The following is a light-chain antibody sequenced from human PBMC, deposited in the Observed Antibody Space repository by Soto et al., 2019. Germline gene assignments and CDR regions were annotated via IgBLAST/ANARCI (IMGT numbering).Light chain of an antibody. J-gene: IGLJ2*01. Sequence: QSLLTQPASVSGSPGQSITISCTGTSSDGGSYNLVSWYQHHPGKAPKLMIYEVSKRPSGVSNRFSGSKSGNTASLTISGLQAEDEADYYCCSYAGSSTHVVFGGGTKVTVL. V-gene: IGLV2-23*02. CDR3: CSYAGSSTHVV. CDR1: SSDGGSYNL. CDR2: EVS.